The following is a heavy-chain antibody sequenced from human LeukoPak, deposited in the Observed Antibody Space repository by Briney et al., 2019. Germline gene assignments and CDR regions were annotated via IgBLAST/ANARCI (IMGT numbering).Heavy chain of an antibody. J-gene: IGHJ4*02. CDR3: AKDSQKWELLPLDY. D-gene: IGHD1-26*01. CDR1: GFTFSSYS. V-gene: IGHV3-66*01. Sequence: GGSLRLSCAASGFTFSSYSMNWVRQAPGKGLEWVSIIYSGGNTYYADSVRGRFSLSRDNSKNTLYLQMNSLRAEDTAVYYCAKDSQKWELLPLDYWGQGTLVTVSS. CDR2: IYSGGNT.